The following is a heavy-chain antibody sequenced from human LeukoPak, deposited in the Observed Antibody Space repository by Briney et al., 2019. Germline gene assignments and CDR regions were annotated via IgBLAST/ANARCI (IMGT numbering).Heavy chain of an antibody. CDR1: GGTFSSYA. D-gene: IGHD5-12*01. V-gene: IGHV1-69*05. CDR3: ARDLSGYNPKAFDI. J-gene: IGHJ3*02. Sequence: SVKVSCKASGGTFSSYAISWVRQAPGRGLGWMGGIIPIFGTANYAQKFQGRVTITTDESTSTAYMELSSLRSEDTAVYYCARDLSGYNPKAFDIWGQGTMVTVSS. CDR2: IIPIFGTA.